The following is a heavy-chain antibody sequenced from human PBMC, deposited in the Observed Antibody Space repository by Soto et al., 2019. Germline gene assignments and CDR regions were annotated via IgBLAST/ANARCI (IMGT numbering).Heavy chain of an antibody. Sequence: QVQLVESGGGVVQPGRSLRLSCAVSGFTFSSYGMHWVHQAPGKGLEWVAVISYDGSYKNYVDPVKGRFTISRDSSRNTLYLQMNSLRVEDTAVYYCAKDQSVGATAGDYWCQGTLVTVSS. D-gene: IGHD1-26*01. V-gene: IGHV3-30*18. J-gene: IGHJ4*02. CDR2: ISYDGSYK. CDR1: GFTFSSYG. CDR3: AKDQSVGATAGDY.